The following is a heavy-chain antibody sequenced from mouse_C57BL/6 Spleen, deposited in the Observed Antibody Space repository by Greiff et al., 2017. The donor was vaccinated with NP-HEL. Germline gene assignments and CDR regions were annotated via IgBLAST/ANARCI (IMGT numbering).Heavy chain of an antibody. CDR3: ARPITTVVDADY. D-gene: IGHD1-1*01. V-gene: IGHV1-81*01. J-gene: IGHJ2*01. CDR2: IYPRSGNT. Sequence: VHLVESGAELARPGASVKLSCKASGYTFTSYGISWVKQRTGQGLEWIGEIYPRSGNTYYNEKFKGKATLTADKSSSTAYMELRSLTSEDSAVYFCARPITTVVDADYWGQGTTLTVSS. CDR1: GYTFTSYG.